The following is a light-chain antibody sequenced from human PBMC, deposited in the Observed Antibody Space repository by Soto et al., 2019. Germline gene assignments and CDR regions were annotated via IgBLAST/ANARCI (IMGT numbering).Light chain of an antibody. Sequence: DIQMTQSPSTLSASVGDRVTLTCRASQSVSDWLAWYQQKPGKAPKVLIYKASNLESGVPSRFSGSGSGTQFTLTISSLQPDDSATYYCQQYNTFSPYTFSQGTKLEIK. CDR3: QQYNTFSPYT. J-gene: IGKJ2*01. CDR2: KAS. V-gene: IGKV1-5*03. CDR1: QSVSDW.